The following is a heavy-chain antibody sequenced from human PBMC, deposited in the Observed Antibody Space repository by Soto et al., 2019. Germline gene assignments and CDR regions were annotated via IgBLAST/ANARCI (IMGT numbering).Heavy chain of an antibody. V-gene: IGHV4-39*01. CDR1: GGSISSSSYY. CDR3: ARHVIVLMVYDIYNSFDP. Sequence: PSETLSLTCTVSGGSISSSSYYWGWIRQPPGKGLEWIGSIYYSGSTYYNPSLKSRVTISVDTSKNQFSLKLSSVTAADTAVYYCARHVIVLMVYDIYNSFDPWGQGTLVTVSS. J-gene: IGHJ5*02. D-gene: IGHD2-8*01. CDR2: IYYSGST.